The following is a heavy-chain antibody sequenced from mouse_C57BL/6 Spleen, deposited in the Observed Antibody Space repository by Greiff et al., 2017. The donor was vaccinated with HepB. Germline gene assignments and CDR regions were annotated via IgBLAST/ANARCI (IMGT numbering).Heavy chain of an antibody. V-gene: IGHV1-26*01. CDR3: ARRGIYYGNYVRYFDV. CDR1: GYTFTDYY. D-gene: IGHD2-1*01. Sequence: EVQLQQSGPELVKPGASVKISCKASGYTFTDYYMNWVKQSHGKSLEWIGDINPNNGGTSYNQKFKGKATLTVDKSSSTAYMELRSLTSEDSAVYYCARRGIYYGNYVRYFDVWGTGTTVTVSS. J-gene: IGHJ1*03. CDR2: INPNNGGT.